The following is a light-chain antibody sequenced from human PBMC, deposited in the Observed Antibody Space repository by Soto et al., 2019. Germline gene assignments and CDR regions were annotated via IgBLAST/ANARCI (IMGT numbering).Light chain of an antibody. J-gene: IGLJ1*01. CDR2: EVS. Sequence: QSVLTQPASVSGSPGQSITISCTGTSSDVGGYNYVSWYQQHPGKAPKLMIYEVSNRPSGVSNRFSGSKSGNTASLTISGLQAEDEADYYCSSYTSSITLYVFXTGTKVTVL. CDR1: SSDVGGYNY. V-gene: IGLV2-14*01. CDR3: SSYTSSITLYV.